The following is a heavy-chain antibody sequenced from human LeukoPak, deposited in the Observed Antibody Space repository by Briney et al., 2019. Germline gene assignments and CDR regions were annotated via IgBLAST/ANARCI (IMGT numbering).Heavy chain of an antibody. Sequence: SETLSLTCAVYGGSFSGYYWSWIRQPPGKGLEWIGSIYYSGSTYYNPSLKSRVTTSVDTSKKQFSLKLSSVTAADTAVYYCARAHDYGDYYFDYWGQGTLVTVSS. CDR3: ARAHDYGDYYFDY. CDR1: GGSFSGYY. V-gene: IGHV4-34*01. CDR2: IYYSGST. D-gene: IGHD4-17*01. J-gene: IGHJ4*02.